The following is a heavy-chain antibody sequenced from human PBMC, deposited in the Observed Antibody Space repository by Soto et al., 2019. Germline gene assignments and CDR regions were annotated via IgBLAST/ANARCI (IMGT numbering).Heavy chain of an antibody. CDR1: GGSISSGGYY. D-gene: IGHD6-19*01. Sequence: QVELQESGPGLVKPSQTLSLTCTVSGGSISSGGYYWSWVRQHPGKGLEWIGYIYDSGSTYYNPSLKRRATISIDTSKNQFALKLTSVTDADTAVYYCASQATGWYPDYWGQGTLVTVSS. CDR2: IYDSGST. V-gene: IGHV4-31*03. CDR3: ASQATGWYPDY. J-gene: IGHJ4*02.